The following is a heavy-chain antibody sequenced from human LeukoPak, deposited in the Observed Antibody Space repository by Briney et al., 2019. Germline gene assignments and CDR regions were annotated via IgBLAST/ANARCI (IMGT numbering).Heavy chain of an antibody. V-gene: IGHV7-4-1*02. CDR3: AREGQDYGDYNY. J-gene: IGHJ4*02. D-gene: IGHD4-17*01. CDR1: GYTFTNYA. CDR2: INTNTGNP. Sequence: ASVKVSCKASGYTFTNYAMNWVRQAPGQGLEWMGWINTNTGNPTYAQGFTGRFVFSLDTPVSTAYLQISSLKAEDTAVYYCAREGQDYGDYNYWGQGTLVTVSS.